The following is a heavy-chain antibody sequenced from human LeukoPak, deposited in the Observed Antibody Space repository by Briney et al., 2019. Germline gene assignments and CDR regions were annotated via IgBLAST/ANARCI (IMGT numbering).Heavy chain of an antibody. CDR2: IGTAGDT. J-gene: IGHJ4*02. Sequence: GGSLRLSCAASGFTFSSYDMHWVRQVTGKGLEWVSAIGTAGDTYYPGSVKGRFTISRENAENSLYLQMNSLRAGDTAVYYCARGSFRRGSYHFDYWGQGTLVTVSS. CDR1: GFTFSSYD. CDR3: ARGSFRRGSYHFDY. V-gene: IGHV3-13*01. D-gene: IGHD1-26*01.